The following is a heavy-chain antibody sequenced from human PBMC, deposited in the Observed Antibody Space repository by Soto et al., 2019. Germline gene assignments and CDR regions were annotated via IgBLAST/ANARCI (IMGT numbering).Heavy chain of an antibody. D-gene: IGHD3-3*01. V-gene: IGHV1-18*01. J-gene: IGHJ4*02. CDR1: GYTVTSYG. CDR3: ARDRLYPTYYDFWSGYPPGLDY. Sequence: ASVKVSCKASGYTVTSYGISWVRQAPGQGLEWMGWISAYNGNTNYAQKLQGRVTMTTDTSTSTAYMELRSLRSDDTAVYYCARDRLYPTYYDFWSGYPPGLDYWGQGTLVTVSS. CDR2: ISAYNGNT.